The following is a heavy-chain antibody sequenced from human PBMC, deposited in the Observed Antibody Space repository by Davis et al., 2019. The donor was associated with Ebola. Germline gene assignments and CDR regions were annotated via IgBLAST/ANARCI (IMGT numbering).Heavy chain of an antibody. J-gene: IGHJ4*02. CDR3: ARGSSWYYFDY. V-gene: IGHV1-8*02. Sequence: ASVKVSCKASGYTFTSYGISWVRQATGRGLEWMGWMNPNSGNTGYAQKFQGRVTMTRNTSISTAYMELSSLRSEDTAVYYCARGSSWYYFDYWGQGTLVTVSS. D-gene: IGHD6-13*01. CDR1: GYTFTSYG. CDR2: MNPNSGNT.